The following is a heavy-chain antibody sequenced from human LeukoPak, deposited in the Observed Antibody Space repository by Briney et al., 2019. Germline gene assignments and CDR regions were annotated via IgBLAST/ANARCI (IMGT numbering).Heavy chain of an antibody. V-gene: IGHV4-34*01. CDR1: GGSFSGYY. J-gene: IGHJ5*02. D-gene: IGHD6-13*01. Sequence: SETLSLTSAVYGGSFSGYYWSWIRQPPGKGLGWIGEINHSGSTNYNPSLKSRVTISVDTSKNQFSLKLSSVTAADTAVYYCAKLDSSSWYNWFDPWGQGTLVTVSS. CDR2: INHSGST. CDR3: AKLDSSSWYNWFDP.